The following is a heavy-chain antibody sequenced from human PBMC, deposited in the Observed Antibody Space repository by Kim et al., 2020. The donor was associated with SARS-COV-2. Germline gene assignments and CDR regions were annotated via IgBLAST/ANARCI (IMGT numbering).Heavy chain of an antibody. CDR1: GVSFSGYY. CDR2: INQSGST. D-gene: IGHD3-10*01. V-gene: IGHV4-34*10. CDR3: ARARYFYGSGRYYKDLFD. J-gene: IGHJ4*01. Sequence: SETLSLTCAVNGVSFSGYYWSWIRQPPGKGLECIGQINQSGSTNQNPSLKSRIFMSIDTSKSQFSLKLSSVTAADTAIYYCARARYFYGSGRYYKDLFD.